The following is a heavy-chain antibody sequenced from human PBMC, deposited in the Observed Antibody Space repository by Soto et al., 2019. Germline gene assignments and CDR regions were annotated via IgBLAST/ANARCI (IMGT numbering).Heavy chain of an antibody. D-gene: IGHD2-2*01. V-gene: IGHV1-3*01. J-gene: IGHJ4*02. CDR1: GYTFTSYA. CDR3: AGVFSLVVVPPGY. CDR2: INAGNSDT. Sequence: ASVKVSCKASGYTFTSYAMHWVRQAPGQRLEWMGWINAGNSDTTYSQKFQGRVTITSDTSASTAYMELTSLRSEDTAVYYCAGVFSLVVVPPGYWGKENLLTVPS.